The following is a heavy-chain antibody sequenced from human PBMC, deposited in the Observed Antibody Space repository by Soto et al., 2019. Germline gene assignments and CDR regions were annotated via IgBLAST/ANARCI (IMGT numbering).Heavy chain of an antibody. CDR1: GFTFSSYG. CDR3: ARELGLEQA. CDR2: IWYDGSNK. J-gene: IGHJ5*02. Sequence: QVQLVESGGGVVQPGRSLRLSCAASGFTFSSYGMHWVRQAPGKGLEWVAVIWYDGSNKYYADSVKGRFTISRDNSKNTLYLQMNSLRAEDTAVYYCARELGLEQAWGQGTLVTVSS. V-gene: IGHV3-33*01. D-gene: IGHD1-1*01.